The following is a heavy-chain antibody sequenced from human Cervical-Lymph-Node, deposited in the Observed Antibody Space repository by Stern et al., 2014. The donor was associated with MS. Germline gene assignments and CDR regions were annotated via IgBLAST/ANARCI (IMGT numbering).Heavy chain of an antibody. J-gene: IGHJ2*01. Sequence: QLQLQESGPGRVKPSEILSLTCSVSGGSISGHYWTWIRQPPGKGLEWIGQIYYSGSTNYNPSLKSLVSMSVDMSKNQFYLQVTSATPADTAFYYCATGYNFTTHWYLDLWGRGTLVTVSS. CDR3: ATGYNFTTHWYLDL. CDR2: IYYSGST. D-gene: IGHD5-18*01. V-gene: IGHV4-59*11. CDR1: GGSISGHY.